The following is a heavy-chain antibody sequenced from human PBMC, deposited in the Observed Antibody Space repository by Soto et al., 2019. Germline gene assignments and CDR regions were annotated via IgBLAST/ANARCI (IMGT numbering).Heavy chain of an antibody. Sequence: GGSLRLSCAASGFTFSSYWMHWVRQAPGKGLVWVSRINSDGSSTSYADSVKGRFTISRDNAKNTLYLQMNSLRAEDTAVYYCASTEDYGDYTHYYYYGMDVWGQGTTVTVSS. V-gene: IGHV3-74*01. D-gene: IGHD4-17*01. CDR2: INSDGSST. CDR3: ASTEDYGDYTHYYYYGMDV. J-gene: IGHJ6*02. CDR1: GFTFSSYW.